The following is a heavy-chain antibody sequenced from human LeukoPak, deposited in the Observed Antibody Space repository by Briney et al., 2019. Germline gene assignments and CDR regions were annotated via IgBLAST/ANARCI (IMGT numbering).Heavy chain of an antibody. CDR3: ARDRGYCSGGSCYSSIGNWFDP. J-gene: IGHJ5*02. CDR2: MNPNSGNT. V-gene: IGHV1-8*01. Sequence: ASVKVSCKAPGYTFTSYDINWVRQATGQGLEWMGWMNPNSGNTGYAQKFQGRVTITADKSTSTAYMELSSLRSEDTAVYYCARDRGYCSGGSCYSSIGNWFDPWGQGTLVTVSS. D-gene: IGHD2-15*01. CDR1: GYTFTSYD.